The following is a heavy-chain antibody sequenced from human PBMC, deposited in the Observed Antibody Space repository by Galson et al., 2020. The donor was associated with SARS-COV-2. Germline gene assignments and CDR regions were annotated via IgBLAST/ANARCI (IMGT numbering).Heavy chain of an antibody. D-gene: IGHD1-26*01. Sequence: GGSLRLSCAASGFTFSSYAMHWVRQAPGKGLEWVAVISYDGSNKYYADSVKGRFTISRDNSKNTLYLQMNSLRAEDTAVYYCARARGGSYFDAFDIWGHGTMVTVSS. CDR3: ARARGGSYFDAFDI. V-gene: IGHV3-30*04. CDR1: GFTFSSYA. CDR2: ISYDGSNK. J-gene: IGHJ3*02.